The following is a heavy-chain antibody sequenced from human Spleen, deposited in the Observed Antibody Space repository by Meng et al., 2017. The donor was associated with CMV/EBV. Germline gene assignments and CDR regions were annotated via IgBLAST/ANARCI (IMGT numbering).Heavy chain of an antibody. Sequence: SCAAAGFTFSNYSMHWVRQAAGKGLEWVAFIQNDASSKYYADSVKGRFTISRDNSKNTLYLQMNSLRAEDTAVYYCAKDLTPHWYFDLWGRGTLVTVSS. CDR2: IQNDASSK. D-gene: IGHD4-23*01. J-gene: IGHJ2*01. V-gene: IGHV3-30*02. CDR1: GFTFSNYS. CDR3: AKDLTPHWYFDL.